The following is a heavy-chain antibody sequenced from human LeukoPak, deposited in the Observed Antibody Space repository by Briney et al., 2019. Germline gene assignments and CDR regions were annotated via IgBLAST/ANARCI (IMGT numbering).Heavy chain of an antibody. CDR2: ISSTSSYI. CDR1: GFTFSSYS. V-gene: IGHV3-21*01. J-gene: IGHJ5*02. CDR3: ARQKIQLWSRRGGFDP. D-gene: IGHD5-18*01. Sequence: GGSLRLSCAASGFTFSSYSMDWVRQAPGKGLEWVSSISSTSSYIYYADSVKGRFTISRDNAKNSLYLQMNSLRAEDTAVYYCARQKIQLWSRRGGFDPWGQGTLVTVSS.